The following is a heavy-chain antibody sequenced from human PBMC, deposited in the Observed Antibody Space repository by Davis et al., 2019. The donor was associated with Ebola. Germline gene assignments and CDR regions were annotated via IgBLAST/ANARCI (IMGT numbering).Heavy chain of an antibody. CDR2: INHSGSI. Sequence: SETLSLTCAIYGGSFSGYYWSWIRQPPGKGLEWIGEINHSGSINYNPSLKSRVTISVDTSKNLFSLKLTSVTAADTALYYCARVLGNGDLLLDYWGQGTLVTVPS. J-gene: IGHJ4*02. CDR3: ARVLGNGDLLLDY. D-gene: IGHD4-17*01. CDR1: GGSFSGYY. V-gene: IGHV4-34*01.